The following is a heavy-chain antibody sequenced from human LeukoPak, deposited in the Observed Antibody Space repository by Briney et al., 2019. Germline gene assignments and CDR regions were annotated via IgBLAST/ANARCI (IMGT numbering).Heavy chain of an antibody. V-gene: IGHV1-69*13. D-gene: IGHD3-22*01. CDR3: ASLTYDSSGWNWFDP. J-gene: IGHJ5*02. CDR2: IIPIFGTA. Sequence: ASVKVSCKASGGTFSSYAISWVRQAPGQGLEWMGGIIPIFGTANYAQKFQGRVTITADESTSTAYMELSRLRSDDTAVYYCASLTYDSSGWNWFDPWGQGTLVTVSS. CDR1: GGTFSSYA.